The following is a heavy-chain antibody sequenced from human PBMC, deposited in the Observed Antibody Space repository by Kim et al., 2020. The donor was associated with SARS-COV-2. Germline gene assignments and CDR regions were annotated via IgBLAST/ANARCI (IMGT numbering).Heavy chain of an antibody. D-gene: IGHD6-19*01. CDR3: AGATGIAVAGKGYYFDY. Sequence: LKSRVTISVDTSKNQFYLKLSSVTAADTAVYYCAGATGIAVAGKGYYFDYWGQGTLVTVSS. V-gene: IGHV4-34*01. J-gene: IGHJ4*02.